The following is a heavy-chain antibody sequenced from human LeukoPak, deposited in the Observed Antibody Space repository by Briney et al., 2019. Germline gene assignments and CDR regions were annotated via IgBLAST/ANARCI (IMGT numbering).Heavy chain of an antibody. D-gene: IGHD4-17*01. Sequence: PSETLSLTCTVSGGSISSDNYYWGWIRQPPGKGLEWIGSIYYSGSTYYNPSLKSRVTISVDTSKNQFSLKLSSVTAADTAVYYCARAESDYGDYESRTPYYYYMDVWGKGTTVTISS. CDR3: ARAESDYGDYESRTPYYYYMDV. J-gene: IGHJ6*03. CDR2: IYYSGST. V-gene: IGHV4-39*07. CDR1: GGSISSDNYY.